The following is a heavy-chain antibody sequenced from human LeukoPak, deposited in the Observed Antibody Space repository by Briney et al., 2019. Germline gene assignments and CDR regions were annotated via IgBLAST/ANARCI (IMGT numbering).Heavy chain of an antibody. CDR1: GFSFNTFW. V-gene: IGHV3-7*01. D-gene: IGHD5-24*01. CDR2: IHRDGSVT. CDR3: AREDGGWLRADL. Sequence: PGGSLSLYCEASGFSFNTFWMSWVRQAPGQGLEWVANIHRDGSVTPYVVSVRGRFTIARENAKNSLFLQMNSLRVDDTAVYYCAREDGGWLRADLWGQGTLVTVSS. J-gene: IGHJ5*02.